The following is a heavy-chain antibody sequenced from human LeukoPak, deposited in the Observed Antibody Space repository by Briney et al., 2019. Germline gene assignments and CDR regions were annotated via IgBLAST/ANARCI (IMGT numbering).Heavy chain of an antibody. CDR3: ASTSHPRYYYYYMDV. V-gene: IGHV1-69*05. CDR2: IIPIFGTA. Sequence: GASVKVSCKASGDTFNNYAVTWVRQAPGQWLEWMGGIIPIFGTANYAQKFQGRVTITTDESTSTAYMELSSLRSEDTSVYYCASTSHPRYYYYYMDVWGKGTTVTVSS. CDR1: GDTFNNYA. J-gene: IGHJ6*03.